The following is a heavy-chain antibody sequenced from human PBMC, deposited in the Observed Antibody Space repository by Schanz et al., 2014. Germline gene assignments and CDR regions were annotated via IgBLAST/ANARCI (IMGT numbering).Heavy chain of an antibody. CDR2: IAYDGSRK. D-gene: IGHD3-10*01. J-gene: IGHJ6*02. CDR3: SRGGGMDV. Sequence: HVQLVESGGGVVQPGGSLRLSCAASGFTFSAFGMHWVRQAPGKGLDWVAFIAYDGSRKYYGDSVKGRFTISRDNSKNTLHLQMNSLRAEDTAIYYCSRGGGMDVWGQGTTVTVSS. V-gene: IGHV3-33*05. CDR1: GFTFSAFG.